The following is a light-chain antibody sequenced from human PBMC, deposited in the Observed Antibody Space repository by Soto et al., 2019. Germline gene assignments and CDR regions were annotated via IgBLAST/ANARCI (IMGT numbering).Light chain of an antibody. Sequence: QSVLTQPPSASGTPGQRVTISCSGSGSSIGTNTVNWYRQLPGTAPKLLIYGNNQRPSGVPDRFSGSKSGTSASLGISGLQSEDEADSYCAAWDGSLNNVLFGGGTTLTVL. CDR3: AAWDGSLNNVL. CDR1: GSSIGTNT. V-gene: IGLV1-44*01. J-gene: IGLJ2*01. CDR2: GNN.